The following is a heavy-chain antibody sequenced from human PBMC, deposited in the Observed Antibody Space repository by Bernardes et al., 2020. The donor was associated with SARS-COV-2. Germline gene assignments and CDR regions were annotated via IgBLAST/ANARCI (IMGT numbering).Heavy chain of an antibody. J-gene: IGHJ4*02. Sequence: GGSLRLSCAASGFTFSSYSLNWVRQAPGKGLEWVSYISSSSSTIYYADPVKGRFTISRDNAKNSLYLQMNSLRAEDTALYYCARFFDSSSWFDYWGQGTLLTVSS. CDR3: ARFFDSSSWFDY. V-gene: IGHV3-48*01. CDR1: GFTFSSYS. CDR2: ISSSSSTI. D-gene: IGHD6-13*01.